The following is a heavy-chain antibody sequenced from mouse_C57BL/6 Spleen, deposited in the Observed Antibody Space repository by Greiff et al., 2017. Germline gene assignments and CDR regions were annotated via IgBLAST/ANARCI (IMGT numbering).Heavy chain of an antibody. CDR2: IDPSDSYT. Sequence: QVQLKQPGAELVRPGTSVKLSCKASGYTFTSYWMHWVKQRPGQGLEWIGVIDPSDSYTNYNQKFKGKATLTVDTSSSTAYMQLSSLTSEDSAVYYCARRDYGSSCWYFDVWGTGTTVTVSS. CDR3: ARRDYGSSCWYFDV. CDR1: GYTFTSYW. D-gene: IGHD1-1*01. J-gene: IGHJ1*03. V-gene: IGHV1-59*01.